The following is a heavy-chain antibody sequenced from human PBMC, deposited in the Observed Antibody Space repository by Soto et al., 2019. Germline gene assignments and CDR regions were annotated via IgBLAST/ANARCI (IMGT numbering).Heavy chain of an antibody. Sequence: SETLSLTCTVSGGSISSGDYYWSWIRQPPGKGLEWIGYIYYSGSTYYNPSLKSRVTISVDTSKNQFSLKLSSVTAADTAVYYCARDFITLNWFXPWGQGTLVTVSS. CDR2: IYYSGST. CDR1: GGSISSGDYY. CDR3: ARDFITLNWFXP. J-gene: IGHJ5*02. V-gene: IGHV4-30-4*01.